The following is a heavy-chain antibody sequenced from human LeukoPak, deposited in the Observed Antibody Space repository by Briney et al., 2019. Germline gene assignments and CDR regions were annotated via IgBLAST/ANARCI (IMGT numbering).Heavy chain of an antibody. Sequence: SQTLSLTCTVSGGSISSGGYYWSWIRQHPGKGLEWIGYIYYSGSTYYNPSLKSRVTISVDTSKNRFSLKLSSVTAADTAVYYCARTYSSSWYNWFDPWGQGTLVTVSS. J-gene: IGHJ5*02. CDR2: IYYSGST. CDR1: GGSISSGGYY. CDR3: ARTYSSSWYNWFDP. D-gene: IGHD6-13*01. V-gene: IGHV4-31*03.